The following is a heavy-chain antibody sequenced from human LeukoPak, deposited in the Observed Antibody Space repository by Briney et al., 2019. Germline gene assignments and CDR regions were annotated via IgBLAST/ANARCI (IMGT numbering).Heavy chain of an antibody. V-gene: IGHV3-23*01. Sequence: GGSLRLSCAASGFTFSNYAMTWVRQAPGKGLEWVSAISGSGGSTYYADSVKGRFTIPRDNSKNTLYLQMNSLRAEDTAIYYCAEEGENYAFDIWGQGTMVTVSS. J-gene: IGHJ3*02. CDR3: AEEGENYAFDI. CDR2: ISGSGGST. CDR1: GFTFSNYA. D-gene: IGHD2-21*01.